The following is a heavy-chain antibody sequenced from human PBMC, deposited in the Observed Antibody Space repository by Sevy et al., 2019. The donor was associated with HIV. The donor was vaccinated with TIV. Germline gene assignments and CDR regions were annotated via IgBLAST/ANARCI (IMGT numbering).Heavy chain of an antibody. V-gene: IGHV3-20*04. Sequence: GGSLRLSCAASGFTLDDYGMSWVRQAPGKGLEWVSGINWSGGSTIYADSVRGRFTISRDKAKHSLYLQMNSLRDDDTALYYSVSCSGRTVYGGNFRRFCDFWGQGTMVTVSS. CDR2: INWSGGST. CDR3: VSCSGRTVYGGNFRRFCDF. J-gene: IGHJ3*01. CDR1: GFTLDDYG. D-gene: IGHD6-19*01.